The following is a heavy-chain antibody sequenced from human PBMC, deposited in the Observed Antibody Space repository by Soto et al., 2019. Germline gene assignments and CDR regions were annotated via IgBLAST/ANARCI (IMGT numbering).Heavy chain of an antibody. D-gene: IGHD2-15*01. CDR1: GFTFSIYA. J-gene: IGHJ4*02. V-gene: IGHV3-23*01. CDR3: AKDGQSYCSVGSCPSDFDY. Sequence: GGSLRLSCAASGFTFSIYAMSWVRQAPGKGLEWVSAISGSGCSTYYADSVKGRFTISRDNSKTKLSLQMNSLRAEDTAVYYCAKDGQSYCSVGSCPSDFDYWGQGTLVTVSS. CDR2: ISGSGCST.